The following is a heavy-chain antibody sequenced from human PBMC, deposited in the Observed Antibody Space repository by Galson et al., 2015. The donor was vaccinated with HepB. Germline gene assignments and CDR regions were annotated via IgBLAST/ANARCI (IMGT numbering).Heavy chain of an antibody. V-gene: IGHV1-69*13. J-gene: IGHJ1*01. Sequence: SVKVSCKASGGTFSSYAISWVRQAPGQGLEWMGGIIPIFGTANYAQKFQGRVTITADESTSTAYMELSSLRSEDTAVYYCVRGGHDPSEYFQHWGQGTLVTVSS. CDR1: GGTFSSYA. D-gene: IGHD1-1*01. CDR3: VRGGHDPSEYFQH. CDR2: IIPIFGTA.